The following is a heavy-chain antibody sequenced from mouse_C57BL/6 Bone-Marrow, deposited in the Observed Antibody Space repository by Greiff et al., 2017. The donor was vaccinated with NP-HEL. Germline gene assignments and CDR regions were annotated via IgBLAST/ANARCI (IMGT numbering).Heavy chain of an antibody. Sequence: EVHLVESGGGLVQPGGSLKLSCAASGFTFSDYYMYWVRQTPEKRLEWVAYISNGGGSTYYPDTVKGRFTISRDNAKNTLYLQMSRLKSEDTAMYYCARPLLITTVAYWGQGTLVTVSA. CDR3: ARPLLITTVAY. CDR1: GFTFSDYY. V-gene: IGHV5-12*01. D-gene: IGHD1-1*01. CDR2: ISNGGGST. J-gene: IGHJ3*01.